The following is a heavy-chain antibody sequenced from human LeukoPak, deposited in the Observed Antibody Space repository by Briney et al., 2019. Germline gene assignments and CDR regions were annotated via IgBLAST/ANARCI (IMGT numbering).Heavy chain of an antibody. J-gene: IGHJ5*02. V-gene: IGHV4-30-4*08. D-gene: IGHD2-2*01. CDR2: IYYSGST. CDR3: ARVIVPAAVVNWFDP. Sequence: SETLSLTCTVSGGSISSGDYYWRWIRQPPGKGLEWIGYIYYSGSTYYNPSLKSRVTISVDTSKNQFSLKLSSVTAADTAVYYCARVIVPAAVVNWFDPWGQGTLVTVSS. CDR1: GGSISSGDYY.